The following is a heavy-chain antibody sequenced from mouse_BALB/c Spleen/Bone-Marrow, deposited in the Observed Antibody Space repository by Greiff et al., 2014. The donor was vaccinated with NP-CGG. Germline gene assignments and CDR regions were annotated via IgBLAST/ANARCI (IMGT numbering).Heavy chain of an antibody. Sequence: QVQLQQSGAELMKPGASVKISCKATGYTFSSYWIEWVKQRPGHGLEWIGEILPGSGSTNYNEKFKGKATFTADTSSNTAYMQLSSLTSEDSAVYYCAREDGNHVGFAYWGQGTLVPVSA. CDR3: AREDGNHVGFAY. D-gene: IGHD2-1*01. CDR2: ILPGSGST. CDR1: GYTFSSYW. V-gene: IGHV1-9*01. J-gene: IGHJ3*01.